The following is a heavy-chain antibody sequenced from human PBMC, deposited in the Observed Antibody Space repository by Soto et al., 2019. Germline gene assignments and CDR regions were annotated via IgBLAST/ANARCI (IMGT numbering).Heavy chain of an antibody. V-gene: IGHV1-8*01. Sequence: QVQLVQSGAEVRKPGDSVKVSCEASGYTFTSYDIYWVRQATGQELEWMGWMNPNTGNSGYAKKFRDRDTKTSDTSIGPAHMVLMSLRSEATAVYYCARRAETNCWNCFGAEKYYFAFGGQGTLVTVS. CDR2: MNPNTGNS. CDR1: GYTFTSYD. J-gene: IGHJ4*02. D-gene: IGHD1-7*01. CDR3: ARRAETNCWNCFGAEKYYFAF.